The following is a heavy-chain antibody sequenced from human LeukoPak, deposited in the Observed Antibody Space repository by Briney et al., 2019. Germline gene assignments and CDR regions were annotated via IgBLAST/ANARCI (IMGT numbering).Heavy chain of an antibody. V-gene: IGHV1-2*02. Sequence: ASVKVSFKASGYTLTGYHLHWVRQAPGQGPEWMGWINPNSGGTNYPQQFQGRANMTRDTSISTAYMELSRRRSDDTAVYYCARDIDRGELPYFDYWGQGTLVTVSS. D-gene: IGHD1-26*01. CDR3: ARDIDRGELPYFDY. J-gene: IGHJ4*02. CDR2: INPNSGGT. CDR1: GYTLTGYH.